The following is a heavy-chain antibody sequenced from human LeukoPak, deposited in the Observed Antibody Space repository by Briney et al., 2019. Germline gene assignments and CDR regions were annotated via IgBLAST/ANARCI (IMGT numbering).Heavy chain of an antibody. J-gene: IGHJ3*02. D-gene: IGHD2-8*02. CDR1: GYTFTGYY. V-gene: IGHV1-2*02. CDR3: ARAIVLVVYAVRCAFDI. Sequence: ASVKVSCKASGYTFTGYYMHWVRQAPGQGLEWMGWINPNSGGTNYAQKFQGRVTMTRDTSISTAYMELSRLRSDDTAVYYCARAIVLVVYAVRCAFDIWGQGTMVTVSS. CDR2: INPNSGGT.